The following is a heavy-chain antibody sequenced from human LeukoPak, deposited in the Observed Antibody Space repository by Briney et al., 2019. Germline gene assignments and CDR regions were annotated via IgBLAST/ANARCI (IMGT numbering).Heavy chain of an antibody. Sequence: PSETLSLTCTVSGGSISSYYWSWIRQPAGKGLEWIGRIYTSGSTNYNPSLKSRVTMSVDTSKNQFSLKLSSVTAADTAVYYCAGGSSSGRYYYYYGMDVWGQGTTVTVSS. V-gene: IGHV4-4*07. CDR1: GGSISSYY. CDR3: AGGSSSGRYYYYYGMDV. D-gene: IGHD6-6*01. CDR2: IYTSGST. J-gene: IGHJ6*02.